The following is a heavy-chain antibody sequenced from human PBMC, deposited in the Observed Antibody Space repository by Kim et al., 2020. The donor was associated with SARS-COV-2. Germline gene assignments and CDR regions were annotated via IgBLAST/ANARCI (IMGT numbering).Heavy chain of an antibody. CDR3: AADYGDYDTLDY. D-gene: IGHD4-17*01. V-gene: IGHV4-34*08. CDR1: GGTLNNYY. Sequence: SETLSLTCAVYGGTLNNYYWNWIRQPPGKGLEWIGEIDHRGSTNYNSSLTGRITISMDTSKKEFSLKLSSVTAADTAVYYCAADYGDYDTLDYWGQGTLV. CDR2: IDHRGST. J-gene: IGHJ4*02.